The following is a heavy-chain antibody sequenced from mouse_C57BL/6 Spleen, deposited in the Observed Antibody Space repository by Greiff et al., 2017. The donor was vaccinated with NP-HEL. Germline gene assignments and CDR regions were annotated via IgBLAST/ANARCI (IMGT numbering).Heavy chain of an antibody. D-gene: IGHD3-2*02. CDR3: ARLGRQLRDWDY. Sequence: EVQLQQSGPGLVKPSQSLSLTCSVTGYSITSGYYWNWIRQFPGNKLEWMGYISYDGSNNYNPSLKNRISITRDTSNNQFFLKLNSVTTEDTATYYCARLGRQLRDWDYWGKGTTLTASA. CDR1: GYSITSGYY. J-gene: IGHJ2*01. V-gene: IGHV3-6*01. CDR2: ISYDGSN.